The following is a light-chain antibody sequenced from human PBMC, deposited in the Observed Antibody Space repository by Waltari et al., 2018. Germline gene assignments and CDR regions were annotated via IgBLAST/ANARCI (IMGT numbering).Light chain of an antibody. CDR3: YSRDSSGDHKV. V-gene: IGLV3-19*01. CDR2: GKN. CDR1: SLRKYY. Sequence: SSELTQDPAVSVALGQTVRITCQGDSLRKYYASWYQQKPGQAPVLVIYGKNNRPSGIPNRFSGSRSGNTASWTITGAQAEDEADYYCYSRDSSGDHKVFGGGTKLTVL. J-gene: IGLJ2*01.